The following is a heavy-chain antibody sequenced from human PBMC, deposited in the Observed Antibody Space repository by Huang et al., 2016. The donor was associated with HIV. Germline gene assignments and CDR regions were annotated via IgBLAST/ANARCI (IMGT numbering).Heavy chain of an antibody. Sequence: QLQLQESGPGLVKPSETLSLTCTVSGGSIRSDNYYWGWIRQPPGKGLEWIGIIYYSGSTSDKPSLKRRVTITVDTSKNHFSLRMRSVTAADTAVYYCARLPGSITMIRGVITDPYWGQGTLVTVSS. D-gene: IGHD3-10*01. CDR3: ARLPGSITMIRGVITDPY. J-gene: IGHJ4*02. V-gene: IGHV4-39*02. CDR2: IYYSGST. CDR1: GGSIRSDNYY.